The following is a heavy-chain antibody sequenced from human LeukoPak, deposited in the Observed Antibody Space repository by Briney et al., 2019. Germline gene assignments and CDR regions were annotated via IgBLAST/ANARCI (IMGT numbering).Heavy chain of an antibody. CDR1: GYIFTSYW. V-gene: IGHV5-51*01. CDR3: ARHGRAYGGNSGLDY. Sequence: GESLKISCKGSGYIFTSYWVGWVRQLPGKGLEWMGVIYPGDSDTRYSPSFQGQVTISADKSSSTAYLQWSSLKASDTAMYCCARHGRAYGGNSGLDYWGQGTLVTVSS. J-gene: IGHJ4*02. CDR2: IYPGDSDT. D-gene: IGHD4-23*01.